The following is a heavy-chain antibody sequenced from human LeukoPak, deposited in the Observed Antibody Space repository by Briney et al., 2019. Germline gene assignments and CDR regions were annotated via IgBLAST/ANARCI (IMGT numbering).Heavy chain of an antibody. D-gene: IGHD1-14*01. J-gene: IGHJ4*02. Sequence: SETLSLTCTVSGGSISSYYWSWIRQPPGEELEWIGYIYYSGSTNYNPSLKSRVTISVDTSKNQFSLKLSSVTAADTAVYYCARFSNGQVSYYFDYWGQGTLVTVSS. CDR1: GGSISSYY. CDR3: ARFSNGQVSYYFDY. CDR2: IYYSGST. V-gene: IGHV4-59*08.